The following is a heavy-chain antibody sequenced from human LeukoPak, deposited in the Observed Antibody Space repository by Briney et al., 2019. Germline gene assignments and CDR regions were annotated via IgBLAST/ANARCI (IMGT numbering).Heavy chain of an antibody. V-gene: IGHV3-21*04. D-gene: IGHD6-19*01. Sequence: GGSLRLSCAASGFTFSSYSMNWVRQAPGKGLEWVSSISSSSSYIYYADSVKGRFTISRDNSKNTLYLQMNSLRAEDTAVYYCAKSHQGYSSGWGDYWGQGTLVTVSS. CDR3: AKSHQGYSSGWGDY. J-gene: IGHJ4*02. CDR1: GFTFSSYS. CDR2: ISSSSSYI.